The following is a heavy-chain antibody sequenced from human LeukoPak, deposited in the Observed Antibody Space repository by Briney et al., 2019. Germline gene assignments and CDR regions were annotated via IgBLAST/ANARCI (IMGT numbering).Heavy chain of an antibody. D-gene: IGHD1-7*01. CDR3: ARDLRNYIFDY. CDR1: GFTVSSNY. V-gene: IGHV3-53*01. CDR2: IYSGGST. Sequence: GGSLRLSCAASGFTVSSNYMSWVRQAPGKGLEWVSVIYSGGSTYYADSVKGRFTISRDNSKNTLYLQMNSLRAEDTAVYYCARDLRNYIFDYWGQGTLVTVSS. J-gene: IGHJ4*02.